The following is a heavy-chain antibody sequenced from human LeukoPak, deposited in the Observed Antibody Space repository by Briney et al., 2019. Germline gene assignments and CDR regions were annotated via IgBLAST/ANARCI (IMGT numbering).Heavy chain of an antibody. CDR1: GYTFTSYD. D-gene: IGHD5-24*01. CDR3: ARMGRWLQLGYYYYYGMDV. Sequence: ASVKVPCKASGYTFTSYDINWVRQATGQGLEWMGWMNPNSGNTGYAQKFQGRVTMTRNTSISTAYMELSSLRSEDTAVYYCARMGRWLQLGYYYYYGMDVWGQGTTVTVSS. J-gene: IGHJ6*02. V-gene: IGHV1-8*01. CDR2: MNPNSGNT.